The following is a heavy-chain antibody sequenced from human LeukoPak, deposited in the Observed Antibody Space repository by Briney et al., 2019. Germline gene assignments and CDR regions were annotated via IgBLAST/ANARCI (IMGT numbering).Heavy chain of an antibody. J-gene: IGHJ4*02. CDR2: ISAYNGNT. Sequence: GASVKVSCKASGYTFTSYGISWVRQAPGQGLEWMGWISAYNGNTNYAQKLQGRVIMTTDTSTSTAYMELRSLRSDDTAVYYCARVRPYGSGSFGGTYWGQGTLVTVSS. V-gene: IGHV1-18*01. D-gene: IGHD3-10*01. CDR3: ARVRPYGSGSFGGTY. CDR1: GYTFTSYG.